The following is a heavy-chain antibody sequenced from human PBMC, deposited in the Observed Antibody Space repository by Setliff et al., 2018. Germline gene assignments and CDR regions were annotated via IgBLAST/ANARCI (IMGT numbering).Heavy chain of an antibody. CDR3: TRHGSFYSDSSGYYYGTDSYYYMDV. J-gene: IGHJ6*03. V-gene: IGHV3-49*03. D-gene: IGHD3-22*01. CDR2: IRSRAYGGAG. CDR1: GFTFSTAW. Sequence: GGSLRLSCAASGFTFSTAWMNWFRQAPGRGLECVGYIRSRAYGGAGQYAASVRGRFTISRDDSNGIAYLQMNSLKTEDTAVYYCTRHGSFYSDSSGYYYGTDSYYYMDVWGKGTTVTVSS.